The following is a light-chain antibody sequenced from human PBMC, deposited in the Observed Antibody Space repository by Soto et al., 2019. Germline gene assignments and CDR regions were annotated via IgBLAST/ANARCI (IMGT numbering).Light chain of an antibody. CDR1: QSVSKY. CDR2: DAS. Sequence: EIVLTQSPATLSLSPGERATLSCRASQSVSKYLAWYQQKPGQAPRLLIHDASNRTTGIPARFSGSGSGTDFTLTISSLEPEDFGLYYCQQRSNWPPITFGGGTKVNIK. J-gene: IGKJ4*01. CDR3: QQRSNWPPIT. V-gene: IGKV3-11*01.